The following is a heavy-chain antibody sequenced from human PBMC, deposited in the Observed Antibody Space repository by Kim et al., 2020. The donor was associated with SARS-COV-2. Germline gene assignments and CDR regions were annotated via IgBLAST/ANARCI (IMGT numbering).Heavy chain of an antibody. D-gene: IGHD1-26*01. CDR1: GVSISNYF. CDR3: ARDPIRHSVSYYWYFDL. J-gene: IGHJ2*01. V-gene: IGHV4-59*01. Sequence: SETLSLTCTVSGVSISNYFWSWIRQPPGKGLEWVGYIYYSGTTNYNPSLKLRVTISLATPKNQISLTLSSVTAADTAVYYCARDPIRHSVSYYWYFDLWG. CDR2: IYYSGTT.